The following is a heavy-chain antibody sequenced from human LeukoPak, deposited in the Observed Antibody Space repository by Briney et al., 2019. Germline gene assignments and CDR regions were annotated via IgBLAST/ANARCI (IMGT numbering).Heavy chain of an antibody. J-gene: IGHJ4*01. D-gene: IGHD2-8*01. CDR1: GFGFSDSY. V-gene: IGHV3-11*01. CDR3: STDPRLLIY. CDR2: ISGSGGDM. Sequence: PGGSLRLSCVVSGFGFSDSYMTWIRQTPGKGLEWLAYISGSGGDMYYADSVKGRFTISRDNAKNSLYLQMNSLRPDDTALYYCSTDPRLLIYWGHGTLVTVSS.